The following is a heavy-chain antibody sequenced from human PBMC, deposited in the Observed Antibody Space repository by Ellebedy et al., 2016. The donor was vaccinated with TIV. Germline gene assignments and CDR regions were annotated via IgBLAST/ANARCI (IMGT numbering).Heavy chain of an antibody. CDR1: GDSVSSNGAA. CDR3: ARDRYYHSSDNRFDV. Sequence: SETLSLTCAISGDSVSSNGAAWSWIRQSPSRGLEWLGRTYYRSKSYSDYAISVKSRITINPDTSKNQFSLQLNSVTPEDTAVYYCARDRYYHSSDNRFDVWGQGTVVTVSS. V-gene: IGHV6-1*01. D-gene: IGHD3-22*01. J-gene: IGHJ3*01. CDR2: TYYRSKSYS.